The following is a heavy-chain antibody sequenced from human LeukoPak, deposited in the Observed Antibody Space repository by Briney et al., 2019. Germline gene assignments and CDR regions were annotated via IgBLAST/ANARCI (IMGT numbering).Heavy chain of an antibody. CDR3: ARHLAAAGTIDY. CDR1: GGSISSYY. CDR2: IYYSGST. J-gene: IGHJ4*02. D-gene: IGHD6-13*01. Sequence: PSETLSLTCTVSGGSISSYYWSWIRQPPGKGLEWIGYIYYSGSTNYNPSLKSRVTISVDTSKNQFPLKLSSVTAADTAVYYCARHLAAAGTIDYWGQGTLVTVSS. V-gene: IGHV4-59*08.